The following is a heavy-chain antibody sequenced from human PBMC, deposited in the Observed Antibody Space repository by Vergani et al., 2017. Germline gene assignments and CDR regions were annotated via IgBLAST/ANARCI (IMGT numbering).Heavy chain of an antibody. CDR2: IYHSGST. D-gene: IGHD3-9*01. CDR3: ARVMYRDXASTGYRLEGMDI. Sequence: QLQLQESGSGLVKPSQTLSLTCAVSGGSISSGGYSWSWIRQPPGKGLEWIGYIYHSGSTYYNPSLKSRVTISVDTSKNQFSLKLRSVTAADTAVYFCARVMYRDXASTGYRLEGMDIWGQGTTVTISS. J-gene: IGHJ6*02. V-gene: IGHV4-30-2*01. CDR1: GGSISSGGYS.